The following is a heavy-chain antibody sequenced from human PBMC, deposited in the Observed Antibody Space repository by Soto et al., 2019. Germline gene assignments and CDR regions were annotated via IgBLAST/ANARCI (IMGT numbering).Heavy chain of an antibody. CDR3: ARVTTAWGAGRY. Sequence: QVQLLESGGGVVQPGRSLRLPCAASGFIFSSFAMHWVRQAPGKGLEWLASISNDGSNKYHTDSVKGRFTISRDNSKNTLYLQMNSLRAEDTAVYYCARVTTAWGAGRYWGQGTLVTVSS. CDR2: ISNDGSNK. J-gene: IGHJ4*02. V-gene: IGHV3-30-3*01. CDR1: GFIFSSFA. D-gene: IGHD2-21*02.